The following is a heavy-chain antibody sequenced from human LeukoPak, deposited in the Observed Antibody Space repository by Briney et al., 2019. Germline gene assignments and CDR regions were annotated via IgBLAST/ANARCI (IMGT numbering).Heavy chain of an antibody. J-gene: IGHJ4*02. Sequence: PGGSLRLSCTTSGFTFGDFAVNWFRQTPGKGLEWVGFIRSKAYGGTTEYAASVKGRFTISRDDSKSVAYLQMNSLKTDDTAVYYCTPQAGDGSGYCLYWGQGTLVTVSS. CDR3: TPQAGDGSGYCLY. D-gene: IGHD5-24*01. CDR2: IRSKAYGGTT. CDR1: GFTFGDFA. V-gene: IGHV3-49*03.